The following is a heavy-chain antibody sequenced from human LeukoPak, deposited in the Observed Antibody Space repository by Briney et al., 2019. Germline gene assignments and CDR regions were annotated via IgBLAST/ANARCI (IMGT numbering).Heavy chain of an antibody. CDR1: GYTFTGYY. Sequence: ASVKVSCKASGYTFTGYYMHWVRQAPGQGLEWMGWINPNSGGTNYAQKFQGWVTMTRDTSISTAYMELRSLRSDDTAVYYCARGGAYSSTWYVDYWGQGTLVTVSS. J-gene: IGHJ4*02. CDR2: INPNSGGT. V-gene: IGHV1-2*04. CDR3: ARGGAYSSTWYVDY. D-gene: IGHD6-13*01.